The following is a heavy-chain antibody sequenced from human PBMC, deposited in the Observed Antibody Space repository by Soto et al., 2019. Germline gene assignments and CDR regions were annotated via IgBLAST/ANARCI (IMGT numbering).Heavy chain of an antibody. D-gene: IGHD1-1*01. J-gene: IGHJ5*02. CDR1: GFTFSTYA. Sequence: EAQMLESGGGSVQPGGSLRLSCAASGFTFSTYAVAWVRQSPGKGLEWVSSISASGGDTWYADSVKGRFTISRDNSKNTLYLQMNSLRAEDTAVYYCARRPTARASWGQGTLGTVSS. V-gene: IGHV3-23*01. CDR2: ISASGGDT. CDR3: ARRPTARAS.